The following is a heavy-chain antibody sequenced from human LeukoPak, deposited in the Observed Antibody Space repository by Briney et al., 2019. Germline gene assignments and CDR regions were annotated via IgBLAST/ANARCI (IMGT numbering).Heavy chain of an antibody. Sequence: GGSLRLSCAASGFTFSSYAMSWVRQAPGKGLEWVSAISGSGGSTYYADSVKGRFTISRDNSKNTLYLQMSSLRAEDTAVYYCVKGHYYGSGTPTFDYWGQGTLVTVSS. V-gene: IGHV3-23*01. CDR1: GFTFSSYA. CDR3: VKGHYYGSGTPTFDY. D-gene: IGHD3-10*01. CDR2: ISGSGGST. J-gene: IGHJ4*02.